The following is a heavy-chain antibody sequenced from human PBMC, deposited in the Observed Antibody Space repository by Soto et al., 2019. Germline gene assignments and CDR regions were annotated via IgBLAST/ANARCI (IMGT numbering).Heavy chain of an antibody. D-gene: IGHD3-9*01. CDR2: VTYDSSEK. V-gene: IGHV3-30*18. Sequence: QVHVVESGGGVVQPGTSLRLSCTASGFSFFNYGFDWIRQAPGKGLEWVAVVTYDSSEKYYADSVKGRFTISRDNSKNTTYLQMDSLQHNDSALYYCGKAGGSGLRYCDWPEVGVWGQGTLVTVSS. CDR1: GFSFFNYG. CDR3: GKAGGSGLRYCDWPEVGV. J-gene: IGHJ4*02.